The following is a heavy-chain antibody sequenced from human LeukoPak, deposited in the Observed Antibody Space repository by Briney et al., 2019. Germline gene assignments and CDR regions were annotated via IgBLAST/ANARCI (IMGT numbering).Heavy chain of an antibody. CDR3: ARALSWTTESYYYMDV. J-gene: IGHJ6*03. CDR1: GYTFTSYD. V-gene: IGHV1-8*01. CDR2: MDPNSGNT. Sequence: ASVKVSCKASGYTFTSYDINWVRQATGQGLEWMGWMDPNSGNTGYAQKFQGRVTMTKNTSITTAYMDLSSLRSEDTAVYYCARALSWTTESYYYMDVWGKGTTVTVSS. D-gene: IGHD3/OR15-3a*01.